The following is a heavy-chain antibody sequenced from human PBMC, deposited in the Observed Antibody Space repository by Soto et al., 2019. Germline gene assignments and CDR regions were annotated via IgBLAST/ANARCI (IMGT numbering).Heavy chain of an antibody. CDR3: ARSDSTANLYVD. CDR1: GFTVTNNY. Sequence: EVQLVESGGGLIQPGGSLRLSCAASGFTVTNNYMTWVRQAPGKGLEWVSVIYSGGSTYYADSVKGRFTISRDNSKNTLYLQMNSLRAEDSALYYCARSDSTANLYVDWGQGTLVTVS. D-gene: IGHD6-25*01. CDR2: IYSGGST. V-gene: IGHV3-53*01. J-gene: IGHJ4*02.